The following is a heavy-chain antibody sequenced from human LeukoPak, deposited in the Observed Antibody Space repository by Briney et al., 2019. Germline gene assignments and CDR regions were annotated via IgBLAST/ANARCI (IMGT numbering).Heavy chain of an antibody. D-gene: IGHD2-15*01. CDR1: GGSISSGGYY. V-gene: IGHV4-31*03. J-gene: IGHJ4*02. CDR3: AREVGLKLDY. CDR2: IYYSGST. Sequence: KSSETLSLTCTVSGGSISSGGYYWSWIRQHPGKGLEWIGYIYYSGSTYYNPSLKSRVTISVDTSKNQFSLKLSSVTAADTAVYYCAREVGLKLDYWGQGTLVTVSS.